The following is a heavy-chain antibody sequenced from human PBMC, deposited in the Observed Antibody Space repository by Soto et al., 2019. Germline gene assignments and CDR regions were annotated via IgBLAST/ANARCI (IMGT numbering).Heavy chain of an antibody. Sequence: QLLESGGGLVQPGGSLRLSCTASGFNFNTQAMSRIRQAPGQGLEWASTISGSGATSLYADAVKCRCTIFKDTSQAYLDLKSLRVEDSATSYCAKTETMVVVTVQPRWFASWGRGTLVTVS. CDR3: AKTETMVVVTVQPRWFAS. J-gene: IGHJ5*01. CDR2: ISGSGATS. CDR1: GFNFNTQA. D-gene: IGHD2-21*02. V-gene: IGHV3-23*01.